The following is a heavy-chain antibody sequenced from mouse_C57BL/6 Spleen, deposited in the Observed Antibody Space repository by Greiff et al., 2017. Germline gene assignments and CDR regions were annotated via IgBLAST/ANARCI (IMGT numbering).Heavy chain of an antibody. CDR2: FSSGGDYI. V-gene: IGHV5-9-1*02. CDR3: TGGSSPYAMDY. J-gene: IGHJ4*01. CDR1: GFTFSSYA. Sequence: EVQLVESGEGLVKPGGSLKLSCAASGFTFSSYAMSWVRQTPEKRLEWVAYFSSGGDYIYYADTVKGRFTISRDNARNTLYLQMSSLKSEDTAMYYCTGGSSPYAMDYWGQGTSVTVSS. D-gene: IGHD1-1*01.